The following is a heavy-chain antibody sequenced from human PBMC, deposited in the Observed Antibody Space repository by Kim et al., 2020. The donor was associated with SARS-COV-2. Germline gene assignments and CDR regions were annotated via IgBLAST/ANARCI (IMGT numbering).Heavy chain of an antibody. CDR1: GYTFSGYY. CDR2: INPNGGGT. D-gene: IGHD3-10*01. V-gene: IGHV1-2*06. CDR3: ANALLWFGGAYYFDS. J-gene: IGHJ4*02. Sequence: ASVKVSCKASGYTFSGYYMHWARQAPGHGLEWMGRINPNGGGTDLAQKFQGRVTMTVDTSITTVYMELSGLRSDDTAIYYCANALLWFGGAYYFDSWGQG.